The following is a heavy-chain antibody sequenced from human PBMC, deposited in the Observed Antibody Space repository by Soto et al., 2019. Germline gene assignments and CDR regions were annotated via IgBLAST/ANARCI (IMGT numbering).Heavy chain of an antibody. D-gene: IGHD6-6*01. V-gene: IGHV3-30-3*01. CDR3: ARYITSPDY. CDR1: GFTFSSYA. Sequence: QVQLVESGGGVVQPGRSLRLSCAASGFTFSSYAMHWVRQAPGKGLEWVAVISYDGSNKYYADSVKGRFTISRDNSKNTLYLQMNSLRAEDMAVYYCARYITSPDYWGQGTLVTVSS. CDR2: ISYDGSNK. J-gene: IGHJ4*02.